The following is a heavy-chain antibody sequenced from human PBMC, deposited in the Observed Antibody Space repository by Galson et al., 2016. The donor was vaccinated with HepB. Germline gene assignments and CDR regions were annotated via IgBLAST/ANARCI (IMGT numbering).Heavy chain of an antibody. J-gene: IGHJ6*02. D-gene: IGHD2-2*01. CDR3: ARASQPYCSSTSCYAGYYHYYGMDV. CDR2: TWYDEINK. V-gene: IGHV3-33*01. Sequence: SLRLSCAASGFTFSIYGMHWVRQAPGKGLEWVAVTWYDEINKYYADSVKGRFTISRDYSKKTLYLQMNSLRVDVTAVYYCARASQPYCSSTSCYAGYYHYYGMDVWGQGTTVTVSS. CDR1: GFTFSIYG.